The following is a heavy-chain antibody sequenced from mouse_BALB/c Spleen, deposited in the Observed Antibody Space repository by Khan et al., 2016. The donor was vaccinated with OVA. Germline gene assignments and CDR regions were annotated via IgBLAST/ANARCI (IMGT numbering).Heavy chain of an antibody. Sequence: VKLLESGPGLVKPSQSLSLTCTVTGYSITSDYAWNWIRQFPGNKLEWMGYISYSGSTSYNPSLKSRISITRDTSKNQFFLQLNSVTTGDTATYYCARRAYYANWYFDVWGAGTTVTVSS. V-gene: IGHV3-2*02. CDR3: ARRAYYANWYFDV. CDR2: ISYSGST. J-gene: IGHJ1*01. D-gene: IGHD1-1*02. CDR1: GYSITSDYA.